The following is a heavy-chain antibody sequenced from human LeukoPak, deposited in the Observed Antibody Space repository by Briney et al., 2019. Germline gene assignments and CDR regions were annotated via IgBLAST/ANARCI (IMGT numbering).Heavy chain of an antibody. CDR2: IYYSGIT. V-gene: IGHV4-39*07. D-gene: IGHD3-10*01. CDR3: ARFIRTREFDY. Sequence: SETLSLTCTVSGGSISSSSYYWGWIRQPPGKGLEWIGSIYYSGITYYNPSLKGRVTISEDTSKNQFSLKLTSVTAADTAVYYCARFIRTREFDYWGQGTLVTVSS. CDR1: GGSISSSSYY. J-gene: IGHJ4*02.